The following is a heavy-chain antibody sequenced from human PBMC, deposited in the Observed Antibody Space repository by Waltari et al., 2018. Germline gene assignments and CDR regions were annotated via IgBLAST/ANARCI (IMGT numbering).Heavy chain of an antibody. J-gene: IGHJ6*02. V-gene: IGHV1-24*01. D-gene: IGHD3-10*01. CDR3: VAYYYGSGSYYIFRYYGMDV. CDR2: LDPEDGET. Sequence: QVQLVQSGAEVKKPGASVKVSCKVSGYTLTELSMHWVRQAPGKGLEWMGGLDPEDGETTYAQKFRGRVTMTEDTSTDTAYMELSSLRSEDTAVYYCVAYYYGSGSYYIFRYYGMDVWGQGTTVTVSS. CDR1: GYTLTELS.